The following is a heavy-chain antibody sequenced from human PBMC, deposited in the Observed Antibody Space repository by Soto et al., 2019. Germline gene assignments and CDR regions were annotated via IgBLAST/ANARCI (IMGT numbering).Heavy chain of an antibody. J-gene: IGHJ4*02. Sequence: GASVKVSCKASGYTFTSYYIHWVRQAPGQGLEWMGMINPSGGSTSYAQKFQGRVTMTRDTSTSTVYMELSSLRSEDTAVYYCARAVAVPADFDYWGQGTLVTVSS. CDR2: INPSGGST. CDR1: GYTFTSYY. CDR3: ARAVAVPADFDY. V-gene: IGHV1-46*01. D-gene: IGHD6-19*01.